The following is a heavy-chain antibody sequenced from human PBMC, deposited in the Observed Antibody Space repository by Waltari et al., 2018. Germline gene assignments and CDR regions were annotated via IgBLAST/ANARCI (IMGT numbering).Heavy chain of an antibody. D-gene: IGHD4-17*01. CDR3: ARSRGGRSVTTYDY. Sequence: QVQLQESGPGLVKTSETLSLTCTVTGGPTSSYYWSWIRQPPGKGLEWSGYIYYSGSTNYNPSLKSRVTISVDTSKNQFSLKLSSVTAADTAVYYCARSRGGRSVTTYDYWGQGTLVTVSS. V-gene: IGHV4-59*01. J-gene: IGHJ4*02. CDR2: IYYSGST. CDR1: GGPTSSYY.